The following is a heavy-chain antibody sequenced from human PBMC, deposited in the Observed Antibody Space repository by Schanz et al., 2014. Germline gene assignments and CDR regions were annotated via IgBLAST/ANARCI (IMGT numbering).Heavy chain of an antibody. CDR1: GYTLSAYS. CDR3: ARDRRRYCSTASCLHDNWFDP. D-gene: IGHD2-2*01. Sequence: QVQLVQSGTQVKKPGASVKVSCKASGYTLSAYSLHWVRQAPGQGLEWMGRIIPILGIANYAQKLQGRVTMTTDTSTGTAYMELRSLRSDDTAVYYCARDRRRYCSTASCLHDNWFDPWGQGTLVIVSS. CDR2: IIPILGIA. J-gene: IGHJ5*02. V-gene: IGHV1-69*09.